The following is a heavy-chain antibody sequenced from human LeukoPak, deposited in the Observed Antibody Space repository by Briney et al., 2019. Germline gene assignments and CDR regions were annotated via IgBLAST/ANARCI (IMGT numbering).Heavy chain of an antibody. D-gene: IGHD3-22*01. CDR1: GFTFSSYS. V-gene: IGHV3-48*04. J-gene: IGHJ4*02. Sequence: GGSLRLSCAASGFTFSSYSMIWVRQAPGKGLEWVSYISSSSTIYYADSVKGRFTISRDNAKNSLYLQMNSLRAEDTAVYYCARDIQPSYYYDSSGTLGYWGQGTLVTVSS. CDR3: ARDIQPSYYYDSSGTLGY. CDR2: ISSSSTI.